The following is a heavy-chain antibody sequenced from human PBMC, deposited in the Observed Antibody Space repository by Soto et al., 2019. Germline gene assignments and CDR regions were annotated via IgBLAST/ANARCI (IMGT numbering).Heavy chain of an antibody. V-gene: IGHV3-30*18. Sequence: QVQLVESGGGVVQPGRSLRLSCAASGFTFSSYGMHWVRQAPGKGLEWVAVTSYDGDKEYYADSVKGRFTISRDNSKNTLYLQMRSLRVEDTAVYYCAKDIALVRGVILDMDVWGQGTTVTV. J-gene: IGHJ6*02. D-gene: IGHD3-10*01. CDR3: AKDIALVRGVILDMDV. CDR1: GFTFSSYG. CDR2: TSYDGDKE.